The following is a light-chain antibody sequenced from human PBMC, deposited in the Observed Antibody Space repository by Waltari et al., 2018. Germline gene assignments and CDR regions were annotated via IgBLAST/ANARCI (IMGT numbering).Light chain of an antibody. J-gene: IGKJ2*01. CDR3: QHYHSPPYN. CDR1: HYISRW. CDR2: KAS. Sequence: DIQMTQFPATLSASVGDRVTITCRASHYISRWLAWNQQKPGKAPKLLISKASNLQSGVPSNFSGSGSGTEFTLTINSLLPDDFATYFCQHYHSPPYNFGQGTELEIK. V-gene: IGKV1-5*03.